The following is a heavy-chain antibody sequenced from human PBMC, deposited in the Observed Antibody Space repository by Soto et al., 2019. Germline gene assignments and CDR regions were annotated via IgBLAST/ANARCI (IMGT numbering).Heavy chain of an antibody. Sequence: ASVKVSCKASGYTFTSYVISWVRQAPGQGLEWMGWISAYNGNTNYAQKLQGRVTMTTDTSTSTAYMELRSLRSDDTAVYYCARGAHYDFWSGSQDLNWFDPWGQGTLVTVSS. J-gene: IGHJ5*02. CDR1: GYTFTSYV. CDR2: ISAYNGNT. D-gene: IGHD3-3*01. V-gene: IGHV1-18*01. CDR3: ARGAHYDFWSGSQDLNWFDP.